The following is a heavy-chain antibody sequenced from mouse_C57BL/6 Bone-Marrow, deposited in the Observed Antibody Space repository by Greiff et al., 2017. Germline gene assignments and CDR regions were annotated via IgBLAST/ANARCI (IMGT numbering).Heavy chain of an antibody. J-gene: IGHJ4*01. Sequence: VQLVESGAELARPGASVKLSCKASGYTFTSYGISWVKQRTGQGLEWIGEIYPRRGNTYYNQKFKGKATLTADKSSSTAYMELRSLTSEDSAVYFCESSSSPCDARDVGGEGTSVTV. CDR2: IYPRRGNT. V-gene: IGHV1-81*01. CDR1: GYTFTSYG. D-gene: IGHD1-1*01. CDR3: ESSSSPCDARDV.